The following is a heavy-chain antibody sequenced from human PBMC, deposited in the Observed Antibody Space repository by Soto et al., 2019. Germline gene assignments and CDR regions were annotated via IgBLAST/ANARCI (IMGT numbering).Heavy chain of an antibody. CDR1: GGSISSYY. CDR2: MYNSGST. Sequence: QVQLQESGPGLVKPSETLSLTCTVSGGSISSYYWTVIRQPPGKGLEWIGFMYNSGSTHYNPSLKSRVTISLDTSKNQFSLNLRSVTAADTAVYYCASMGYHYGSGSYPLDYWGQGTLVTVSS. D-gene: IGHD3-10*01. CDR3: ASMGYHYGSGSYPLDY. J-gene: IGHJ4*02. V-gene: IGHV4-59*08.